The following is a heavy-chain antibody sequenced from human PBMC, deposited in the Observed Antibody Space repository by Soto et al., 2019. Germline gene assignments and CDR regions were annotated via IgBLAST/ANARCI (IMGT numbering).Heavy chain of an antibody. J-gene: IGHJ6*02. V-gene: IGHV4-59*01. CDR1: GDSISTYY. Sequence: QVQLQESGPGLVKPSETLSLTCTVSGDSISTYYWSWIRQPPGKGLEWIGYLYDSGSTHYNPSLKSRVTISVGTAKNQFSLQLTSVTAADTAVYYCASENYYGSGTYFRLDVWGQGTRVTVSS. CDR3: ASENYYGSGTYFRLDV. D-gene: IGHD3-10*01. CDR2: LYDSGST.